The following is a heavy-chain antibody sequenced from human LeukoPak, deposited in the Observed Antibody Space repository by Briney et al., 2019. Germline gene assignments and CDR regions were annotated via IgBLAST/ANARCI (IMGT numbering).Heavy chain of an antibody. Sequence: GGSQRLSCAASGYTFYNYAVTWVRQPPGKGLGWVSRISNDGASTHYADSVKGRFTISRDNSKNTVFLQMDSLRAEDTAVYFCAKYGSGQLWLLGWYFDFWGRGTLVSVSS. CDR2: ISNDGAST. CDR1: GYTFYNYA. J-gene: IGHJ2*01. CDR3: AKYGSGQLWLLGWYFDF. D-gene: IGHD3-16*01. V-gene: IGHV3-23*01.